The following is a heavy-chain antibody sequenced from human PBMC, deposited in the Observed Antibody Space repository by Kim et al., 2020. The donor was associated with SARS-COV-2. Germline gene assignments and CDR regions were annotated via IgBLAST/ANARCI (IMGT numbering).Heavy chain of an antibody. Sequence: GGSLRLSCAASGFTFSSYEMNWVRQAPGKGLEWVSYISSSGSTIYYADSVKGRFTISRDNAKNSLYLQMNSLRAEDTAVYYCAREMGYYYDSSGAQDAFDVWGQGTMVTVSS. CDR2: ISSSGSTI. D-gene: IGHD3-22*01. J-gene: IGHJ3*01. CDR1: GFTFSSYE. V-gene: IGHV3-48*03. CDR3: AREMGYYYDSSGAQDAFDV.